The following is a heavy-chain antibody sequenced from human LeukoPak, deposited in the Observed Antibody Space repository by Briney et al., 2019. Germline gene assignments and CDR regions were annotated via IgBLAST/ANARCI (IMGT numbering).Heavy chain of an antibody. Sequence: PSETLSLTCTVSGGSISSYYWSWIRQPPGKGLEWIGYIYYSGSTNYNPSLKSRVTISVDTSKNQFSLKLSSVTAADTAVYYCARLNPRYCGSTSCRRDYYYGMDVWGQGTTVTVSS. CDR1: GGSISSYY. CDR3: ARLNPRYCGSTSCRRDYYYGMDV. CDR2: IYYSGST. J-gene: IGHJ6*02. V-gene: IGHV4-59*01. D-gene: IGHD2-2*01.